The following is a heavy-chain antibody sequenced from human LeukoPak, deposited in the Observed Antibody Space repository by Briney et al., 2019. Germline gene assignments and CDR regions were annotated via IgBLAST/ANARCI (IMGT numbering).Heavy chain of an antibody. D-gene: IGHD3-22*01. V-gene: IGHV3-30*04. CDR1: GFTFSNYV. Sequence: GGSLRLSCAGSGFTFSNYVMYLVRQAPGKRPEWEAVITYEGNKEDYAESVKGRFTISRDISKSTLFLQMNSLRVEDTAVYSCAREYFVGDSRGAPWFDPRGQGTLVTVS. J-gene: IGHJ5*02. CDR2: ITYEGNKE. CDR3: AREYFVGDSRGAPWFDP.